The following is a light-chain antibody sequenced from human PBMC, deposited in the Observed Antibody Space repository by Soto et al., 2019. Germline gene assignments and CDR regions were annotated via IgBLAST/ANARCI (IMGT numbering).Light chain of an antibody. CDR3: QQYSTYLWT. CDR2: QAS. J-gene: IGKJ1*01. CDR1: QSIRTW. V-gene: IGKV1-5*03. Sequence: DIQMTQSPSTLSASVGDRVTMTCRASQSIRTWLAWYQQKPGKAPRLLMYQASSLKSGVPSRFSGSGSETDFTLTITSLQPDDTATYCCQQYSTYLWTFGQGTKVDVK.